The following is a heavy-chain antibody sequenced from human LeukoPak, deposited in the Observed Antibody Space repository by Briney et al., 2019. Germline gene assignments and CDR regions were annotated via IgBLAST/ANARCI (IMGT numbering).Heavy chain of an antibody. J-gene: IGHJ3*02. Sequence: SVKVSCKASGYTFTSYAISWVRQAPGQGLEWMGGIIPIFGTANYAQKFQGRVTITADESTSTAYMELSSLRSEDTAVYYCARPDRLTTVTLMVIWGQGTMVTVSS. CDR2: IIPIFGTA. D-gene: IGHD4-17*01. V-gene: IGHV1-69*13. CDR3: ARPDRLTTVTLMVI. CDR1: GYTFTSYA.